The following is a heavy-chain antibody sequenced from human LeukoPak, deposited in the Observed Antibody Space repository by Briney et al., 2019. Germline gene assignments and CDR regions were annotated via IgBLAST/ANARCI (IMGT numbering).Heavy chain of an antibody. CDR2: VNPNRGGT. CDR1: GYSFTCYY. J-gene: IGHJ5*02. D-gene: IGHD2-2*02. Sequence: GASVKVSCKDSGYSFTCYYIHWVRQAPGQGLEWVGWVNPNRGGTNYAQKFQGRVTMTRDTSISTAYMELSRLRSDDPAVHYCARGDIVVLPAGTPHTRFDPWGQGTLVTVSS. V-gene: IGHV1-2*02. CDR3: ARGDIVVLPAGTPHTRFDP.